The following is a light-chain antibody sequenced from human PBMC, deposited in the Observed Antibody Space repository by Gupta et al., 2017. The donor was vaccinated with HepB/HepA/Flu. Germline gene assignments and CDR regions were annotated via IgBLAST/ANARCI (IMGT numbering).Light chain of an antibody. Sequence: EIVITHSPATLSVSPGERATLSCRASQGVSRYLAWYQQKPGQAPRLLIYGASTRATGIPARFSGSGSGTEFTLTISSLQSEDFAVYYCQQDNNWPWTFGQGTKVEIK. CDR2: GAS. J-gene: IGKJ1*01. V-gene: IGKV3-15*01. CDR1: QGVSRY. CDR3: QQDNNWPWT.